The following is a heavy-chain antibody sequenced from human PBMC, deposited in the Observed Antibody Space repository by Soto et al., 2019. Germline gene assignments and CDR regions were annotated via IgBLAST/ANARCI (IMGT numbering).Heavy chain of an antibody. CDR2: ISSNGGST. D-gene: IGHD3-22*01. V-gene: IGHV3-64D*06. Sequence: PGGSLRLSCSASGFTFSSYAMHWVRQAPGKGLEYVSAISSNGGSTYYADSVKGRFTISRDNSKNTLYLQMSSLRAEDTAVYYCVKTPPTMIVVAHFDYWGQGTLVTVS. J-gene: IGHJ4*02. CDR1: GFTFSSYA. CDR3: VKTPPTMIVVAHFDY.